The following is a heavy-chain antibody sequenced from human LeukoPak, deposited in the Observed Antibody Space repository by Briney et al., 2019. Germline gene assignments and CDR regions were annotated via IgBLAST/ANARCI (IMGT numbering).Heavy chain of an antibody. J-gene: IGHJ4*02. Sequence: PGGSLRLSCAASGFTFDDYAMHWVRQAPGKGLEWVSGISWNSGSIGYADSVKGRFTISRDNAKNSLYLQMNSLRAEDTALYYCAKDGGGIGGWYLDYWGQGTLVTVSS. CDR2: ISWNSGSI. V-gene: IGHV3-9*01. D-gene: IGHD6-19*01. CDR3: AKDGGGIGGWYLDY. CDR1: GFTFDDYA.